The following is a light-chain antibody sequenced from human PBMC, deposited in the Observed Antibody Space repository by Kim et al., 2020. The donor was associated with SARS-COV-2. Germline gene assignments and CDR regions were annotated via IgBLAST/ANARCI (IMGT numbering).Light chain of an antibody. CDR1: KLGDKY. CDR2: QDS. CDR3: QAWDSSTVV. J-gene: IGLJ2*01. Sequence: VSPGQTASITCSGDKLGDKYACWYQQKPGQSPVLVIYQDSKRPSGIPERFSGSNSGNTATLTIIGTQAMDEADYYCQAWDSSTVVFGGGTQLTVL. V-gene: IGLV3-1*01.